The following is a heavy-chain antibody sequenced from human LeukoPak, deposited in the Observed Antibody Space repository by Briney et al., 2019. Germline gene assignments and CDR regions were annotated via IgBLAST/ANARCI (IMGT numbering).Heavy chain of an antibody. CDR3: ARAVFGVVQYYYYYMDV. V-gene: IGHV4-61*02. D-gene: IGHD3-3*01. CDR1: GGSISSGSYY. Sequence: TLSLTCTVSGGSISSGSYYWSWIRQPAGKGLEWIGRIYTSGSTNYNPSLKSRVTISVDTSKNQFSLKLSSVTAADTAVYYCARAVFGVVQYYYYYMDVWGKGTTVTVSS. J-gene: IGHJ6*03. CDR2: IYTSGST.